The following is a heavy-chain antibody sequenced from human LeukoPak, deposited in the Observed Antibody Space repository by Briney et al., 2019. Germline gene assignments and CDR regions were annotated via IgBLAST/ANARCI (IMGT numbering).Heavy chain of an antibody. CDR1: GYTFTGYY. D-gene: IGHD6-19*01. CDR2: INPNSGGT. V-gene: IGHV1-2*06. CDR3: ARMLISSGYYVDY. Sequence: ASVKVSCKASGYTFTGYYMHWVRQAPGQGLEWMGRINPNSGGTNYAQKFQGRVTMTRDTSISTAYMELSRLRSDDTAVYYCARMLISSGYYVDYWGQGTLVTVSA. J-gene: IGHJ4*02.